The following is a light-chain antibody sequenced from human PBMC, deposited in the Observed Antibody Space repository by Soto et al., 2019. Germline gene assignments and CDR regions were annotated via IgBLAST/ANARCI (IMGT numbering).Light chain of an antibody. CDR3: QTWGTGIHVV. J-gene: IGLJ2*01. Sequence: QLVLTQSPSASASLGASVKLTCTLSSGHSSYAIAWHQQHPERGPRYLMRVKSDGSHIKGDAIPDRFSGSSSGAERYLTISSLQSEDEADYYCQTWGTGIHVVFGGGTKVTVL. CDR2: VKSDGSH. CDR1: SGHSSYA. V-gene: IGLV4-69*01.